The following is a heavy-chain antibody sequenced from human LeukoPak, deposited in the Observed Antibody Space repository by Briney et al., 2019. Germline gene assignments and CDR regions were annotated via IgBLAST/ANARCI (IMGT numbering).Heavy chain of an antibody. J-gene: IGHJ5*02. V-gene: IGHV1-18*01. CDR3: ARDVVFGVPTNWFDP. CDR2: ISAYNGNT. Sequence: ASVKVSCTASGYTFTSDGISWVRQAPGQGLEWMGWISAYNGNTNYAQELQGRVTMTTDTSTSTAYMELRSLRSDDTAVYYCARDVVFGVPTNWFDPWGQGTLVTVSS. D-gene: IGHD3-3*01. CDR1: GYTFTSDG.